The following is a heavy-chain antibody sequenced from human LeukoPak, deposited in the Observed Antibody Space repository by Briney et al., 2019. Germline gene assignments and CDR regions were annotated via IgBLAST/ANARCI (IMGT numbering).Heavy chain of an antibody. CDR1: GFTFSSYW. D-gene: IGHD6-19*01. J-gene: IGHJ4*02. CDR3: ARDWGRRYSSGWYGDFDY. V-gene: IGHV3-30-3*01. CDR2: ISYDGSDK. Sequence: GGSLRLSCAASGFTFSSYWMSWVRQAPGKGLEWVAVISYDGSDKYYTDSVKGRFTISRDNSKNTLYLQMNSLRPEDTAVYYCARDWGRRYSSGWYGDFDYWGQGTLVTVSS.